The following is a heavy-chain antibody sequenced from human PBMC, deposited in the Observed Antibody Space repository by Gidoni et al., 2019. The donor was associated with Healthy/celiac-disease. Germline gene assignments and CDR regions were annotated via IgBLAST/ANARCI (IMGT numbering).Heavy chain of an antibody. CDR3: ARGITIFGVVKNGMDV. J-gene: IGHJ6*04. CDR2: IFSNDEK. CDR1: GFSLSNARMG. V-gene: IGHV2-26*01. Sequence: QVTLKESGPVLVKPTETLTLTCTVSGFSLSNARMGVSWIRQPPGKAREWLAHIFSNDEKSYSTSLKSRLTISKDTSKSQVVLTMTNMDPVDTATYYCARGITIFGVVKNGMDVWGKGTTVTVSS. D-gene: IGHD3-3*01.